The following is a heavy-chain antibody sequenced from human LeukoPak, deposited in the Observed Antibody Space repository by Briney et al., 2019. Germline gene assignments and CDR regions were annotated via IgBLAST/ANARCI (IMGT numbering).Heavy chain of an antibody. J-gene: IGHJ4*02. CDR1: GGTFSSYA. CDR3: ARDRTLRSGYYYVFDY. D-gene: IGHD3-22*01. Sequence: SVKVSCKASGGTFSSYAISWVRQAPGQGLEWMGSIIPILGIANYAQKFQGRVTITADKSTSTAYMELSSLRSEDTAVYYCARDRTLRSGYYYVFDYWGQGTLVTVSS. CDR2: IIPILGIA. V-gene: IGHV1-69*04.